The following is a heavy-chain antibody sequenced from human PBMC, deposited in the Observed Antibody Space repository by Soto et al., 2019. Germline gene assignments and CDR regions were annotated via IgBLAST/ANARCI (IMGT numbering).Heavy chain of an antibody. J-gene: IGHJ6*02. CDR1: GGTFSSYA. CDR3: ARDQGGAAARPTYYYGMDV. Sequence: ASVRVSCKASGGTFSSYAISWVRQAPGQGLEWMGGIIPIFGTANYAQKFQGRVTITADESTSTAYMELSSLKSEDTAVYYCARDQGGAAARPTYYYGMDVWGQGTTVTVSS. V-gene: IGHV1-69*13. D-gene: IGHD6-13*01. CDR2: IIPIFGTA.